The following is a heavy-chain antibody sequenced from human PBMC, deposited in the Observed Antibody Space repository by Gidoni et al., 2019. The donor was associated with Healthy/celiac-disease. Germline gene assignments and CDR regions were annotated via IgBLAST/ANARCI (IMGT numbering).Heavy chain of an antibody. Sequence: QVQLVQSGAEVKKPGSSVKVSCKASGGTFSSYAISWVRQAPGQGLEWMGGIIPIFGTANYAQKFQGRVTITADKSTSTAYMELSSLRSEDTVVYYCASLSPYYDFWSGGPWFDPWGQGTLVTVSS. CDR2: IIPIFGTA. CDR3: ASLSPYYDFWSGGPWFDP. J-gene: IGHJ5*02. CDR1: GGTFSSYA. D-gene: IGHD3-3*01. V-gene: IGHV1-69*06.